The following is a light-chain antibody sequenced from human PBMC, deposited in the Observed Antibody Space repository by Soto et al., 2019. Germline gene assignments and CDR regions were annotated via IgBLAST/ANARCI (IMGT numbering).Light chain of an antibody. CDR1: QSISSW. CDR3: QQYNTYWT. V-gene: IGKV1-5*01. CDR2: DAS. Sequence: IQMTQSPSSLSASVGDRVTITCRASQSISSWLAWYQQKPGKAPKLLIYDASILESGVPSRFSGSESGTEFTLTISSLQPDDFATYYCQQYNTYWTFGQGTKVEIK. J-gene: IGKJ1*01.